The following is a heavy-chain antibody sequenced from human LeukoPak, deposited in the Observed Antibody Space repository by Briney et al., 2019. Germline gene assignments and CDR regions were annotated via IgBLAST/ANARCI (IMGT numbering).Heavy chain of an antibody. V-gene: IGHV3-48*04. J-gene: IGHJ6*03. CDR1: GFTFSTYS. CDR3: AGGPPNYYYMDV. CDR2: ISSSGSTI. Sequence: GGSLRLSCAASGFTFSTYSMNWVRQAPGKGLEWVSYISSSGSTIYYADSVKGRFTISRDNAKNSLYLQMNSLRAEDTAVYYCAGGPPNYYYMDVWGKGTTVTISS. D-gene: IGHD3-16*01.